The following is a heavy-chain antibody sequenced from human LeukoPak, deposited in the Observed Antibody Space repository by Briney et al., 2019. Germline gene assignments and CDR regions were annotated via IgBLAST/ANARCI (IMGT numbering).Heavy chain of an antibody. CDR1: GFTVSSNY. CDR3: ARESAYGGHPNGY. D-gene: IGHD4/OR15-4a*01. Sequence: GGSLRLSCAASGFTVSSNYMSWVRQAPGRGLEWVSVIYSGGTTYYADSVKGRFTISRDNSRNTLYLQMNSLRVEDTAVYYCARESAYGGHPNGYWGQGTLVTVSS. V-gene: IGHV3-53*01. J-gene: IGHJ4*02. CDR2: IYSGGTT.